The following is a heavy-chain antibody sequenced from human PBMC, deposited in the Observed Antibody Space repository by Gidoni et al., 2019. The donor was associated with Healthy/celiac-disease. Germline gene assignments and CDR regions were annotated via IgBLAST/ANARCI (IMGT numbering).Heavy chain of an antibody. J-gene: IGHJ3*02. CDR2: TYYRSKWYN. CDR3: ARGPSSGDYFGDDAFDI. V-gene: IGHV6-1*01. Sequence: QVQLQQSGPGLVKPSQPLSLTYAISVDSVSRTSAAWNWIRQSPSRGLEWLGRTYYRSKWYNDYAVSVKSRITINPDTSKNQFSLQLNSVTPEDTAVYYCARGPSSGDYFGDDAFDIWGQGTMVTVSS. CDR1: VDSVSRTSAA. D-gene: IGHD4-17*01.